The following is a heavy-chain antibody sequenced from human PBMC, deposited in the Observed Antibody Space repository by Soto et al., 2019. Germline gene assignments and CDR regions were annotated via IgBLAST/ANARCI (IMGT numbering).Heavy chain of an antibody. CDR1: GFPFGSHG. CDR3: ARDVAAIGAARWLAP. Sequence: QVQVVESGGGVVQSGRSLRLSCAASGFPFGSHGMHWVRQAPGKGLEWVAFIWYDGSHKDYAASVRGRFTISKDDSKNTLSLEMDNLRGEDTAIYYCARDVAAIGAARWLAPWGQGTLVSVSS. CDR2: IWYDGSHK. V-gene: IGHV3-33*01. D-gene: IGHD2-15*01. J-gene: IGHJ5*02.